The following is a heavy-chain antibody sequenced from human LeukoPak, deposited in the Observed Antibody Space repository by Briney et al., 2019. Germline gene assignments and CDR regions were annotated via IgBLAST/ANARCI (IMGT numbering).Heavy chain of an antibody. Sequence: GGSLRLSCTTSKFNFNSYGMTWVRQAPGKGLEYVSAISSNGGSTYYANSVKGRFTISRDNSKNTLYLQMGSLRAEDMAVYYCARDGALLNYYYYMDVWGKGTTVTVSS. V-gene: IGHV3-64*01. J-gene: IGHJ6*03. CDR2: ISSNGGST. CDR1: KFNFNSYG. CDR3: ARDGALLNYYYYMDV. D-gene: IGHD1-26*01.